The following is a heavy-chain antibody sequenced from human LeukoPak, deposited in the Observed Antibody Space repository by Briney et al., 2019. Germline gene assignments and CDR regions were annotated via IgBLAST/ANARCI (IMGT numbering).Heavy chain of an antibody. CDR2: IYYSGST. CDR1: VGSNSSRSHY. Sequence: PSETLSLTCTVSVGSNSSRSHYWGCIRQPPGKRLEWIGSIYYSGSTYYNPSLKSRVTISVDTSKNQFSLKLSSVTAADTAVYYCASAGSYSVDYWGQEPLVTVSS. CDR3: ASAGSYSVDY. V-gene: IGHV4-39*01. J-gene: IGHJ4*02. D-gene: IGHD1-26*01.